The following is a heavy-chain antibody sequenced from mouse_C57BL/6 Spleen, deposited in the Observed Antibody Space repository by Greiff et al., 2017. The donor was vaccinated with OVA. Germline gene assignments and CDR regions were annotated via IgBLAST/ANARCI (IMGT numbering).Heavy chain of an antibody. V-gene: IGHV14-2*01. CDR1: GFNITDYY. D-gene: IGHD2-5*01. CDR2: IDPGGGET. CDR3: ARSDYSNAWFAY. J-gene: IGHJ3*01. Sequence: VQLQQSGAELVKPGASVKLSCTASGFNITDYYMHWVKQRTEQGLEWIGRIDPGGGETKYDPKFKGKATITADTSSNTAYLQLSSLTSEDTADYYCARSDYSNAWFAYWGQGTLVTVSA.